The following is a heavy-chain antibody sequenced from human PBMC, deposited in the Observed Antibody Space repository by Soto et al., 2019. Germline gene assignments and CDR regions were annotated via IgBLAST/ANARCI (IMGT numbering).Heavy chain of an antibody. CDR2: IYHSGST. D-gene: IGHD2-15*01. J-gene: IGHJ4*02. V-gene: IGHV4-4*02. Sequence: QVQLQESGPGLVKPSGTLSLTCAVSGGSISSSNWWSWVRQPPGKGLEWIREIYHSGSTNYNPSLKSRVTISVDKSKNQFSLKLSSVTAADTAVYYCARLTRGYCSGGSCYHIDYWGQGTLVTVSS. CDR1: GGSISSSNW. CDR3: ARLTRGYCSGGSCYHIDY.